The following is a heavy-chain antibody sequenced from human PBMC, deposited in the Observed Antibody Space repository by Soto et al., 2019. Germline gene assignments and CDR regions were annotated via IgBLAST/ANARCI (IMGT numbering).Heavy chain of an antibody. V-gene: IGHV1-46*03. CDR1: GYTFTSYY. D-gene: IGHD3-10*01. CDR3: ARAEFTEYYFDY. CDR2: INPGGGST. J-gene: IGHJ4*02. Sequence: ASVKVSCKASGYTFTSYYMHWVRQAPGQGLEWMGIINPGGGSTSYAQKFQGRVTMTRDTSTSTVYMELSSLRSEDTAVYYCARAEFTEYYFDYWGQGTLVTVSS.